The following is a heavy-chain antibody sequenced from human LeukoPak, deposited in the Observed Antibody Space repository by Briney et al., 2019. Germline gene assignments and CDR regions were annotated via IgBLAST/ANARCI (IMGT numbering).Heavy chain of an antibody. CDR3: ATDGEVGANAFDI. Sequence: ASVKVSCKVSGYTLTELSMRWVRQAPGKGLEWMGGFDPEDGETIYAQKFQGRVTMTEDTSTDTAYMELSSLRSEDTAVYYCATDGEVGANAFDIWGQGTMVTVSS. D-gene: IGHD1-26*01. V-gene: IGHV1-24*01. CDR1: GYTLTELS. CDR2: FDPEDGET. J-gene: IGHJ3*02.